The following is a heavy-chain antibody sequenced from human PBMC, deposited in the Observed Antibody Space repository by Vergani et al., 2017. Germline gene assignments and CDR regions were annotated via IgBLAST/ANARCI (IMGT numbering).Heavy chain of an antibody. Sequence: QVQLQESGPGLVKPSQTLSLTCTVSGGSISSGGYYWSSIRQHPGKGLEWIGYIYYSGSTYYNPSLKSRVTISVDTSKNQFSLKLSSVTAADTAVYYCARENSGYCSSTSCYKKVLRWFDPWGQGTLVTVSS. CDR3: ARENSGYCSSTSCYKKVLRWFDP. D-gene: IGHD2-2*02. V-gene: IGHV4-31*03. CDR2: IYYSGST. J-gene: IGHJ5*02. CDR1: GGSISSGGYY.